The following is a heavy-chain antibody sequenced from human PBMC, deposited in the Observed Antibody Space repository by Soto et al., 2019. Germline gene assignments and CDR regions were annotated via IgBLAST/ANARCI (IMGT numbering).Heavy chain of an antibody. J-gene: IGHJ4*02. CDR2: IYISGTT. CDR3: ARINGGSPDF. Sequence: SETLSLTCTVSGGSMNAHFWSWIRQSAGRGLEWIGHIYISGTTMYNPSLKSRVTMSVDPPKNQLSLKLTSVTAADTAVYYCARINGGSPDFWGQGTLVTVSS. D-gene: IGHD2-15*01. V-gene: IGHV4-4*07. CDR1: GGSMNAHF.